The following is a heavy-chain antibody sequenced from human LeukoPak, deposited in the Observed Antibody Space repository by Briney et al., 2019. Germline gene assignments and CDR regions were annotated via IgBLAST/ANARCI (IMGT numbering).Heavy chain of an antibody. Sequence: SETLSLTCTVSGGSISSYYWSWIRQPPGKGLEWIGYIYDSGSTNYNPSLKSRVTISVDTSKNRFSLKLSSVTAADTAVYYCARAGWGSDPWYFDLWGRGTLVTVSS. V-gene: IGHV4-59*01. CDR3: ARAGWGSDPWYFDL. D-gene: IGHD7-27*01. J-gene: IGHJ2*01. CDR1: GGSISSYY. CDR2: IYDSGST.